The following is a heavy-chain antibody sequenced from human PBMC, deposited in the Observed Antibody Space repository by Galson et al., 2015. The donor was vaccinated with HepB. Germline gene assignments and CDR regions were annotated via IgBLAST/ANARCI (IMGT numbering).Heavy chain of an antibody. CDR1: GYSFTSYG. D-gene: IGHD1-26*01. J-gene: IGHJ4*01. V-gene: IGHV1-18*04. CDR2: ISAYNGNT. Sequence: SCKASGYSFTSYGISWVRQAPGQGLEWMGWISAYNGNTIYAQNFQGRVTLTTDSSTNTAYMELGSLTSDDTAIYYCARWGPKWELLQYYFDFWGQGTLVTVSS. CDR3: ARWGPKWELLQYYFDF.